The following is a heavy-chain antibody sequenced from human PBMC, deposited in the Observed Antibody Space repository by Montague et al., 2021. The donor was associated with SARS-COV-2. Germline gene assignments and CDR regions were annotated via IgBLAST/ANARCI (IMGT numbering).Heavy chain of an antibody. CDR1: GGSISSYY. CDR2: IYTSWST. Sequence: SETLSLTCTVSGGSISSYYWSWIRQPAGKGLEWIGLIYTSWSTNYNPSLKSRVTMSLDTSKNQFSLKLRSVTAADTAVYYCARGSFGMGAFDIWGQGTMVTVSS. CDR3: ARGSFGMGAFDI. D-gene: IGHD1-14*01. J-gene: IGHJ3*02. V-gene: IGHV4-4*07.